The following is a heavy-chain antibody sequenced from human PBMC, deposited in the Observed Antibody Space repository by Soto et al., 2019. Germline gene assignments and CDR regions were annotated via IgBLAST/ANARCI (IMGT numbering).Heavy chain of an antibody. CDR3: AKLIPNYEILTGYYFDY. CDR2: ISGSGGST. CDR1: GFTFSSYA. Sequence: GGSLRLSCAASGFTFSSYAMSWVRQTPGKGLEWVSAISGSGGSTYYADSVKGRFTISRDNSKNTLYLQMNSLRAEDTAVYYCAKLIPNYEILTGYYFDYWGQGTLVTVSS. V-gene: IGHV3-23*01. D-gene: IGHD3-9*01. J-gene: IGHJ4*02.